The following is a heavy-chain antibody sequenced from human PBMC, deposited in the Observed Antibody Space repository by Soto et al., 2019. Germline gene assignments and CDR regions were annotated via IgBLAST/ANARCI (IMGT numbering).Heavy chain of an antibody. CDR2: ISGSGGST. Sequence: PGGSLRLSCAASGFTFSSYAMSWVRQAPGKGLEWVSAISGSGGSTYYADSVKGRFTISRDNSKNTLYLQMNSLRAEDTAVYYCAKDRSSWYVYYYGMDVWGQGTTVTVSS. D-gene: IGHD6-13*01. CDR3: AKDRSSWYVYYYGMDV. CDR1: GFTFSSYA. V-gene: IGHV3-23*01. J-gene: IGHJ6*02.